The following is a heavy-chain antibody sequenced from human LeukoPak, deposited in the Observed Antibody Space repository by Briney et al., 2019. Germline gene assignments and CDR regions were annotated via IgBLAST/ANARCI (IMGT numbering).Heavy chain of an antibody. J-gene: IGHJ3*02. Sequence: GGSLRLSCAASGFTFSSYAMSWVRKAPGKGLEWVSAISGSGGSTYYADSVKGRFTISRENSKNTLYLQMNSLSAEDTAVYYCAKVLGQWLVISAFDIWGQGTMVTVSS. D-gene: IGHD6-19*01. CDR2: ISGSGGST. CDR1: GFTFSSYA. CDR3: AKVLGQWLVISAFDI. V-gene: IGHV3-23*01.